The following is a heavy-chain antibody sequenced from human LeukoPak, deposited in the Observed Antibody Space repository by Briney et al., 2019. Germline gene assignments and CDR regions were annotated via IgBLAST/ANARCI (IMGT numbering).Heavy chain of an antibody. CDR3: ARESGPAFDY. J-gene: IGHJ4*02. Sequence: SETLSLTCTVSGDSISSSSSYWGWIRQPPGKGLEWIGSIYYSGSTYYNTSLKSRVTISVDTSKNQFSLKLSSVTAADTAVYYCARESGPAFDYWGQGTLVTVSS. CDR1: GDSISSSSSY. V-gene: IGHV4-39*07. CDR2: IYYSGST. D-gene: IGHD3-10*01.